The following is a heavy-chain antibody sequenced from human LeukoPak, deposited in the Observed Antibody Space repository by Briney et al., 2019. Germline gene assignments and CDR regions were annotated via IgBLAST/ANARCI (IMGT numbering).Heavy chain of an antibody. CDR1: GGTFSSYA. D-gene: IGHD1-7*01. J-gene: IGHJ5*02. V-gene: IGHV1-69*06. Sequence: SVKVSCKASGGTFSSYAISWVRQAPGQGLEWMGGIIPIFGTANYAQKFQGRVTITADKSTGTAYMELSSLRSEDTAVYYCARDQNYPYNWFDPWGQGTLVTVSS. CDR3: ARDQNYPYNWFDP. CDR2: IIPIFGTA.